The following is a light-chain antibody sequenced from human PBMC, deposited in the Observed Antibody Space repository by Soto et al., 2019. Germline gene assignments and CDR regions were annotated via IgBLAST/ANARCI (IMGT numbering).Light chain of an antibody. Sequence: EIVLTQSPGTVSLSPGERATLSCRASQSVSSRNLAWYRQKPGQAPSLLIFGASNRATGIPDRFSGSGSGTDFTLTISRLEPEDCAVYYCLRYGDSPPAYTCGQGTKLDIK. CDR2: GAS. V-gene: IGKV3-20*01. CDR3: LRYGDSPPAYT. CDR1: QSVSSRN. J-gene: IGKJ2*01.